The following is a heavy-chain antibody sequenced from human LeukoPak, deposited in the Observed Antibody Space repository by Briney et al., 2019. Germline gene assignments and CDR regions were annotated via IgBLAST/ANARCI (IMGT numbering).Heavy chain of an antibody. J-gene: IGHJ4*02. CDR2: IGLSRNYI. CDR3: AREQRSGWTLISY. D-gene: IGHD6-19*01. CDR1: GFTFSIYS. Sequence: GGSLRLSCAASGFTFSIYSMGWVRQAPGKGLEWVSSIGLSRNYIHYADSAKGRFTISRDNAKNSLYLQMNSLRVEDTAVYYCAREQRSGWTLISYWGQGTPVPVSS. V-gene: IGHV3-21*01.